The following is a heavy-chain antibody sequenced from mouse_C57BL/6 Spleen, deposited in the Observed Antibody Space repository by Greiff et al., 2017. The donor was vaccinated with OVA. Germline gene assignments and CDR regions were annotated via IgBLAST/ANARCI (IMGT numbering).Heavy chain of an antibody. CDR3: AIEITTVVSRGFAY. CDR2: IHPSASDT. Sequence: QVQLKQSGAELVKPGASVKVSCKASGYTFTSYWMHWVKQRPGQGLEWIGRIHPSASDTNYNQKFKGKATLTVDKSSSTAYLQLSILTAEDSAVYYCAIEITTVVSRGFAYWGQGTLVTVSA. J-gene: IGHJ3*01. D-gene: IGHD1-1*01. CDR1: GYTFTSYW. V-gene: IGHV1-74*01.